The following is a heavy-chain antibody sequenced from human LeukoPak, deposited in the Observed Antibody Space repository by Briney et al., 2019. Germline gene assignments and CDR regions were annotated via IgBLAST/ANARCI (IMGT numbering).Heavy chain of an antibody. CDR1: GYTFTGYY. V-gene: IGHV1-2*02. CDR2: INPNSGGT. CDR3: ARDPRNWNYGRHEHGGYYYYGMDV. Sequence: ASVKVSCKASGYTFTGYYMHWVRQAPGQGLEWMGWINPNSGGTNYAQKFQGRVTITRDTSISTAYMELSRLRSDDTAVYYCARDPRNWNYGRHEHGGYYYYGMDVWGQGTTVTVSS. J-gene: IGHJ6*02. D-gene: IGHD1-7*01.